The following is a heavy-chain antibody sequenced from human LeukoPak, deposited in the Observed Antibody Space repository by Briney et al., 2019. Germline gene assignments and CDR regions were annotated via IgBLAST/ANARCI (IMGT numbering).Heavy chain of an antibody. D-gene: IGHD6-13*01. Sequence: GESLKISCKGSGYSFTSYWIGWVRQMPGKGLEWMGIIYPGDSDTRYSPSFQGQVTISADKSISTAYLQWSSLKASDTAMYYCARSAVVISAAGTLNWFDSWGQGTQVTVSS. V-gene: IGHV5-51*01. CDR3: ARSAVVISAAGTLNWFDS. CDR1: GYSFTSYW. J-gene: IGHJ5*01. CDR2: IYPGDSDT.